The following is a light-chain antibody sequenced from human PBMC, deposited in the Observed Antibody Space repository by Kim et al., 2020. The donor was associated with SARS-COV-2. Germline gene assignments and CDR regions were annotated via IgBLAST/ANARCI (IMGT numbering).Light chain of an antibody. J-gene: IGLJ2*01. CDR3: SSYTSSSTRV. CDR1: SSDVGAYNY. V-gene: IGLV2-14*03. Sequence: QSALTQPASVSGSPGQSITISCTGTSSDVGAYNYVSWYQQHPGKAPKLMIYDVSDRPSGVSNRFSGSKSGNTASLTISGLQADDEADYYCSSYTSSSTRVFGGGTQLTVL. CDR2: DVS.